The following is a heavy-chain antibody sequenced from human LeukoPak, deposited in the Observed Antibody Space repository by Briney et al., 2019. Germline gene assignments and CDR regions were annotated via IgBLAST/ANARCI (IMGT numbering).Heavy chain of an antibody. Sequence: GASVKVSCKASGYTFTSYYMHWVRQAPGQGLEWMGWINLNSGGTNYAQKFQGRVTITADESTSTAYMELSSLRSEDTAVYYCARAQWIRLSYWFDPWGQGTLVTVSS. J-gene: IGHJ5*02. CDR3: ARAQWIRLSYWFDP. CDR1: GYTFTSYY. V-gene: IGHV1-46*01. CDR2: INLNSGGT. D-gene: IGHD5-18*01.